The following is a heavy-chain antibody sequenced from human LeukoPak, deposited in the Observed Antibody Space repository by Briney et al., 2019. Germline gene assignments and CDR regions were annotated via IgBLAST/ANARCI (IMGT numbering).Heavy chain of an antibody. J-gene: IGHJ4*02. Sequence: PSETLSLTCTVSGYSISSGYYWGWIRQPPEKGLEWIGTIYYSGSTYYNVSLKSRVTISVDTSKNQFSLNLNSVTAADTAVYYCARLRSPGDFDYWGQGTLVTVSS. CDR1: GYSISSGYY. CDR3: ARLRSPGDFDY. CDR2: IYYSGST. V-gene: IGHV4-38-2*02. D-gene: IGHD1-26*01.